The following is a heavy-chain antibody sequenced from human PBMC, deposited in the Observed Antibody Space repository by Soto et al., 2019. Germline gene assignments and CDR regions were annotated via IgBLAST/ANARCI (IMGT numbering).Heavy chain of an antibody. J-gene: IGHJ6*02. CDR3: ATTRVWPCSSSICFSGIFDGMDV. Sequence: HPGGSLRLSCAASGFTISNYGMHWVRQAPGKGLEWVAVISYDGTITYYADSVKGRFTISRDNSKNTLYLQMNSLRTEDTAVYYCATTRVWPCSSSICFSGIFDGMDVWGQGTTVTVSS. D-gene: IGHD2-2*01. V-gene: IGHV3-30-3*01. CDR1: GFTISNYG. CDR2: ISYDGTIT.